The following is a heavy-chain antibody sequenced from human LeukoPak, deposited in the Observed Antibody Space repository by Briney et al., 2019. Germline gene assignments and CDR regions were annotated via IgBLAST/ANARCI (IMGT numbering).Heavy chain of an antibody. CDR1: GFIFSSYA. CDR2: ISGSGGST. D-gene: IGHD3-3*01. V-gene: IGHV3-23*01. CDR3: AKDGVRFLEWSNIDY. Sequence: GGSLRLSCAASGFIFSSYAMSWVRQAPGKGLEWVSAISGSGGSTYYADSVKGRFTISRDNPKNTLYLQMNSLRAEDTAVYYCAKDGVRFLEWSNIDYWGQGTLVTVSS. J-gene: IGHJ4*02.